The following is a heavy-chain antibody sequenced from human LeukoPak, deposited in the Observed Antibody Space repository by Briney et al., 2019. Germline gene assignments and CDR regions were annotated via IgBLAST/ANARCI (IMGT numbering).Heavy chain of an antibody. D-gene: IGHD5-12*01. CDR3: ATEPSRSYSFDHLDF. J-gene: IGHJ4*02. Sequence: SVKVSCKASGGTFSSYAISWVRQAPGQGLEWLGRVVPMFGIRNYPQTFRGRVNITADKATNTVYMELRSLRAEDTAIYYCATEPSRSYSFDHLDFWGLGTPVTVSS. CDR2: VVPMFGIR. V-gene: IGHV1-69*04. CDR1: GGTFSSYA.